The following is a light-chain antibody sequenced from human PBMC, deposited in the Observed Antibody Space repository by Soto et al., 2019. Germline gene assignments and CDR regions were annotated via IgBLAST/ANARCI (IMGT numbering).Light chain of an antibody. CDR1: SSDVGGYNF. J-gene: IGLJ1*01. CDR2: EVS. V-gene: IGLV2-8*02. Sequence: QSALTQPPSASRSPGQSVTISCTGTSSDVGGYNFVSWYQQHPGKAPRVLIYEVSERPSGVPDRFSGSKSGNTASLTVSGLQAEDEADYYCSSSAGTNNLVFGTGTKVTVL. CDR3: SSSAGTNNLV.